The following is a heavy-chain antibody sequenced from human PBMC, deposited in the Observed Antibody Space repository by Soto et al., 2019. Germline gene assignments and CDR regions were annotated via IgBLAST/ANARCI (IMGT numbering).Heavy chain of an antibody. CDR3: ARDWGYYYYYGMDV. V-gene: IGHV3-21*01. J-gene: IGHJ6*02. CDR2: ISSSSSYI. D-gene: IGHD3-16*01. CDR1: GFTFSSYS. Sequence: EVQLVESGGGLVMPGGSLRLSCAASGFTFSSYSMNWVGQAPGKGLEWVSSISSSSSYIYYADSVKGRFTISRDNAKNSLYLQMNSLRAEDAAVYYCARDWGYYYYYGMDVWGQGTTVTVSS.